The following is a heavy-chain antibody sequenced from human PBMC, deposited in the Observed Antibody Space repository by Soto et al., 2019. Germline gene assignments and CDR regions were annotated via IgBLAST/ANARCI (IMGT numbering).Heavy chain of an antibody. D-gene: IGHD2-15*01. V-gene: IGHV3-11*05. CDR1: GFTFSDYY. J-gene: IGHJ4*02. CDR3: AKDPYVVVAATFDY. Sequence: GGSLRLSCAASGFTFSDYYMSWIRQAPGKGLEWVSYISSSSSYTNYADSVKGRFTISRDNSKNTLYLQMNSLRAEDTAVYYCAKDPYVVVAATFDYWGQGTLVTVSS. CDR2: ISSSSSYT.